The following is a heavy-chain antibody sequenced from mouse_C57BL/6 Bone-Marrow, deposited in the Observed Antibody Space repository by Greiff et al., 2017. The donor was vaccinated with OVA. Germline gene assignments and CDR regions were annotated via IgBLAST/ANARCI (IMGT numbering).Heavy chain of an antibody. D-gene: IGHD1-1*01. J-gene: IGHJ2*01. CDR3: ARDDHYGSPLDY. Sequence: EVKLVESGGGLVKPGGSLKLSCAASGFTFSSYAMSWVRQTPEKRLEWVATISAGGSYTYYPDNVKGRFTISRANPKNNLYLQRRHLKSEDTAMYDCARDDHYGSPLDYWGQGTTVTVSS. CDR2: ISAGGSYT. V-gene: IGHV5-4*01. CDR1: GFTFSSYA.